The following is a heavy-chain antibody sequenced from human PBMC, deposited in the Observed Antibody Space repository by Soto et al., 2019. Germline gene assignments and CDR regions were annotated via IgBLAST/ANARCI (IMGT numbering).Heavy chain of an antibody. CDR3: ARVPYDYVWGSQPPYYYYGMDV. Sequence: GGSLRLSCAASGFTFSSYSMNWVRQAPGKGLEWVSSISSSSSYIYYADSVKGRFTISRDNAKNSLYLQMNSLRAEDTAVYYCARVPYDYVWGSQPPYYYYGMDVWGQGTTVTVSS. J-gene: IGHJ6*02. CDR1: GFTFSSYS. CDR2: ISSSSSYI. D-gene: IGHD3-16*01. V-gene: IGHV3-21*01.